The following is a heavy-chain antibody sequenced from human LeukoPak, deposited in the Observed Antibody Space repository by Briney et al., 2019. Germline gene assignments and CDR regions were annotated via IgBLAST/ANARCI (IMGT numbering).Heavy chain of an antibody. CDR3: ARNMADSALEFDF. J-gene: IGHJ4*02. V-gene: IGHV4-39*01. CDR2: IYYSGST. CDR1: GGSISTTNYY. D-gene: IGHD3-3*02. Sequence: SETLSLTCTVSGGSISTTNYYWGWIRQPPGKGLEWIGSIYYSGSTYYNPSLKSRVTISAATSKNQLSLNLSSVTAADTAVYFCARNMADSALEFDFWGQGTLLTVSS.